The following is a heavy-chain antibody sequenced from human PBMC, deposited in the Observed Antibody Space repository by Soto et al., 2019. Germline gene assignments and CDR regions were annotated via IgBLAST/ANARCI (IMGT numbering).Heavy chain of an antibody. Sequence: SETLSLTCTVSGGSISSYYWSWIRQPPGKGLEWIGYIYYSGSTNYNPSLKSRIAISEDTSKNQFSMKLSSVTAADTAVYYCARRYSSAFDIWGQGTMVTVSS. J-gene: IGHJ3*02. CDR2: IYYSGST. CDR1: GGSISSYY. CDR3: ARRYSSAFDI. D-gene: IGHD6-13*01. V-gene: IGHV4-59*08.